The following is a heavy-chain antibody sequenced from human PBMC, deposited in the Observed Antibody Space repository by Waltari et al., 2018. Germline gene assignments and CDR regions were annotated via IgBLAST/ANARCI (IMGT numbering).Heavy chain of an antibody. CDR3: ARGRRIAARPGYYYYYMDV. D-gene: IGHD6-6*01. CDR2: MNPNSGNT. J-gene: IGHJ6*03. V-gene: IGHV1-8*01. CDR1: GYTFTSYD. Sequence: QVQLVQSGAEVKKPGASVKVSCKASGYTFTSYDINWVRQATGQGLEWMGWMNPNSGNTGYAQKFQGRVTMTRNTSISTAYMELSSLRSEDTAVYYCARGRRIAARPGYYYYYMDVWGKGTTVTVSS.